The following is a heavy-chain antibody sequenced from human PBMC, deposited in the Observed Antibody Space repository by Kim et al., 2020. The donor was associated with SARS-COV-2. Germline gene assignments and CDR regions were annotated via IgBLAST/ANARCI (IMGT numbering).Heavy chain of an antibody. J-gene: IGHJ4*02. CDR2: ISYDGSNK. D-gene: IGHD3-9*01. Sequence: GGSLRLSCAASGFTFSSYAMHWVRQAPGKGLEWVAVISYDGSNKYYADSVKGRFTISRDNSKNTLYLQMNSLRAEDTAVYYCARDFLFRYFDWLVGEGFDYWGQGTLVTASS. V-gene: IGHV3-30*04. CDR1: GFTFSSYA. CDR3: ARDFLFRYFDWLVGEGFDY.